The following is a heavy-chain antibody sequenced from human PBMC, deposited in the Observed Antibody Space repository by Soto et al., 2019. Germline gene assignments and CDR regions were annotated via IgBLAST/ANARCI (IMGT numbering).Heavy chain of an antibody. V-gene: IGHV4-34*01. D-gene: IGHD2-15*01. CDR2: INHSGST. CDR1: GGSFSGYY. CDR3: ARVRRRYCSGGSCSPFDY. Sequence: SETLSLTCAVYGGSFSGYYWSWIRQPPGKGLEWIGEINHSGSTNYNPSLKSRVTIPVDTSKNQFSLKLSSVTAADTAVYYCARVRRRYCSGGSCSPFDYWGQGTLVTVSS. J-gene: IGHJ4*02.